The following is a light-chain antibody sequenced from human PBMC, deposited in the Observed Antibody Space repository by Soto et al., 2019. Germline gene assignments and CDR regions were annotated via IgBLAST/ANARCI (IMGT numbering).Light chain of an antibody. Sequence: QSVLTQPRSVSGSPGQSVTISCTGTSSDVGGYNYVSWYQQHPGKAPKVKIYDVSKRPSGVPDRFSGSKSGNTASLTISGLQAEDEADYYCCSHAGSYTYVFGTGTKVTVL. J-gene: IGLJ1*01. V-gene: IGLV2-11*01. CDR3: CSHAGSYTYV. CDR1: SSDVGGYNY. CDR2: DVS.